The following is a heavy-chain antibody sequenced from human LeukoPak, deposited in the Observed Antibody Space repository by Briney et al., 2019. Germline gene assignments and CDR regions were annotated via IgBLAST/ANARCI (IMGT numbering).Heavy chain of an antibody. D-gene: IGHD3-3*01. Sequence: PGRSLRLSCAAPGFTFSSYGMHWVRQAPGKGLEWVAVISYDGSNKYYADSVKGRFTISRDNSKNTLYLQMNSLRVEDTAVYYCAKDGIFGVVLDYFDYWGQGTLVTVSS. CDR2: ISYDGSNK. J-gene: IGHJ4*02. CDR3: AKDGIFGVVLDYFDY. CDR1: GFTFSSYG. V-gene: IGHV3-30*18.